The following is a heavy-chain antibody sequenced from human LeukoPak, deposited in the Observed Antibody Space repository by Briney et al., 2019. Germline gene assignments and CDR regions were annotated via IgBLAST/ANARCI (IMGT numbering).Heavy chain of an antibody. CDR2: IYWDDDK. V-gene: IGHV2-5*02. CDR1: GFSLSTSGVG. Sequence: SGPTLVNPTQTLTLTCTFSGFSLSTSGVGVGWIRQPPGKALEWLALIYWDDDKRYSPSLKSRLTITKDTSKNQVVLTMTNMDPVDTATYYCAHAQGEDYFDTSGYSRRNWFDPWGQGTLVTVSS. D-gene: IGHD3-22*01. CDR3: AHAQGEDYFDTSGYSRRNWFDP. J-gene: IGHJ5*02.